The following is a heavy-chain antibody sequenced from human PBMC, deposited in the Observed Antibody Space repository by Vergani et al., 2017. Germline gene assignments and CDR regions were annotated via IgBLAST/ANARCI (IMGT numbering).Heavy chain of an antibody. D-gene: IGHD1-26*01. CDR1: GYSFTSYW. Sequence: EVQLVQSGAEVKKPGESLKISCKGSGYSFTSYWIGWVRQMPGKGLEWMGIIYPGDSDTRYSPSFQGQVTISADKSISTASLQWSSLKASDTAMYYCARLPYRGSYSDYYFDYWGQGTLVTVSS. J-gene: IGHJ4*02. CDR2: IYPGDSDT. CDR3: ARLPYRGSYSDYYFDY. V-gene: IGHV5-51*01.